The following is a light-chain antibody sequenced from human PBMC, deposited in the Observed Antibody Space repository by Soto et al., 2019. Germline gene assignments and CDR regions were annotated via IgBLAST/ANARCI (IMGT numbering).Light chain of an antibody. CDR2: AVT. CDR3: CSYAGSSTFVV. Sequence: QSALTQPRSVSGSPGQSVTISCTGTSSDVGHYNYVSWYQQHPGKAPKLMIYAVTKRPSGVPDRFSGSKSGNTASLTISGLQAEDEADYYCCSYAGSSTFVVFGGGTKLTVL. CDR1: SSDVGHYNY. J-gene: IGLJ2*01. V-gene: IGLV2-11*01.